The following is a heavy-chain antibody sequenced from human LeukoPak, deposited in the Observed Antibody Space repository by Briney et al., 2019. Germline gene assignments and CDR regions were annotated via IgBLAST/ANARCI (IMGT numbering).Heavy chain of an antibody. J-gene: IGHJ5*02. D-gene: IGHD6-19*01. CDR2: IYYSGST. CDR1: GGSISSSSYY. Sequence: KPSETLSLTCTVSGGSISSSSYYWGWIRQPPGKGLEWIGSIYYSGSTYYNPSLKSRVTISVDTSKNQFSLKLSSVTAADTAVYYCASLYSSGGISIDPWGQGTLVTVSS. V-gene: IGHV4-39*07. CDR3: ASLYSSGGISIDP.